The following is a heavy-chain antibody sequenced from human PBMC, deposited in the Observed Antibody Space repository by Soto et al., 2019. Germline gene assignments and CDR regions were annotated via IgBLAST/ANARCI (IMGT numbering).Heavy chain of an antibody. V-gene: IGHV5-10-1*01. D-gene: IGHD4-4*01. J-gene: IGHJ5*02. CDR1: GYSFTSYW. Sequence: GESLKISCKGSGYSFTSYWISWVRQIPGKGLEWMGRIDPTDSYTNYSPSFQGHVTISADKSISTAYLQWSSLKASDTAMYYCARWGPLYSNYVPPWDWFDHWGQGTLVTVSS. CDR2: IDPTDSYT. CDR3: ARWGPLYSNYVPPWDWFDH.